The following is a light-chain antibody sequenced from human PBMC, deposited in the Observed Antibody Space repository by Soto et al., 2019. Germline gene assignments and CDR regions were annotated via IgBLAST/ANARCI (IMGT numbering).Light chain of an antibody. V-gene: IGKV3-15*01. J-gene: IGKJ4*01. CDR1: QAVSFN. CDR2: TAS. CDR3: QQYSDWPAGT. Sequence: EIVMTQSPATLSVSPGERATLSCRASQAVSFNLAWYQQKPGQAPRLLIYTASIRATVIPARFSGSGSGTEFTLTISSLQSEDFAVYYCQQYSDWPAGTFGGGTKVEIK.